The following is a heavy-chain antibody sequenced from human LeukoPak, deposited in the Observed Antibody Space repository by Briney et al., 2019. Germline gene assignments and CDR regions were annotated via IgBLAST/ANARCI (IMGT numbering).Heavy chain of an antibody. V-gene: IGHV3-33*01. CDR2: IWYDGSNK. D-gene: IGHD1-26*01. CDR1: GFTFSSYG. CDR3: ARDRGGSYYTTLNY. Sequence: GGSLGLSCAAYGFTFSSYGMHWVRQAPGKGLEWVAVIWYDGSNKYYADSVKGRFTISRDNSKNTLYLQMNSLRAEDTAVYYCARDRGGSYYTTLNYWGQGTLVTVSS. J-gene: IGHJ4*02.